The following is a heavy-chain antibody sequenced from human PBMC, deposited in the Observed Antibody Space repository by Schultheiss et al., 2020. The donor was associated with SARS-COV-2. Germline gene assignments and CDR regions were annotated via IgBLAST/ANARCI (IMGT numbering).Heavy chain of an antibody. J-gene: IGHJ6*03. Sequence: SETLSLTCTVSGGSISSYYWSWIRQPPGKGLEWIGYIYYSGSTNYNPSLKSRVTISVDTSKNQFSLKLSSVTAADTAVYYCARVRYQLPYYYYYYMDVWGKGTTVTVSS. CDR3: ARVRYQLPYYYYYYMDV. CDR2: IYYSGST. CDR1: GGSISSYY. V-gene: IGHV4-59*01. D-gene: IGHD2-2*01.